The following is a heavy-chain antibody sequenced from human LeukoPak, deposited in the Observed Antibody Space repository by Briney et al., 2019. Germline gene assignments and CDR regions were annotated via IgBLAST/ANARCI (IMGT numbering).Heavy chain of an antibody. CDR1: GFTFSSYS. J-gene: IGHJ4*02. V-gene: IGHV3-21*01. Sequence: GGSLRLSCAASGFTFSSYSMNWVRQAPGKGLEWVSSISSSSSYIYYADSVKGRFTISRDNAKNPLYLQMNSLRAEDTAVYYCARGTYYYDSSGYYVYYFDYWGQGTLVTVSS. CDR3: ARGTYYYDSSGYYVYYFDY. CDR2: ISSSSSYI. D-gene: IGHD3-22*01.